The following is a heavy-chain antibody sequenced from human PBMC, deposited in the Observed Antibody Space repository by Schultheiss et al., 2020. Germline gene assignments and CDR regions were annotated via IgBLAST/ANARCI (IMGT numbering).Heavy chain of an antibody. Sequence: GGSLRLSCAASGFTISSYSMNWVRQAPGKGLEWVSSISSSSSYIYYADSVKGRFTISRDNAKNSLYLQMNSLRAEDTAVYYCASPLGTGYYYYYYGMDVWGQGTTVNGYS. J-gene: IGHJ6*02. V-gene: IGHV3-21*04. D-gene: IGHD2-8*02. CDR2: ISSSSSYI. CDR3: ASPLGTGYYYYYYGMDV. CDR1: GFTISSYS.